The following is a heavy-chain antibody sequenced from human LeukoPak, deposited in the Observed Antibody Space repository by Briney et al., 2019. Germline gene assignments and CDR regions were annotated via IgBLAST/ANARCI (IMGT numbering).Heavy chain of an antibody. CDR1: GFTFSRYW. Sequence: GGSLRLSCAASGFTFSRYWMHGVRQAPGKGRGGVSRINSDGSSTIYAASAKGRFTISRDNAKNTLYLQMNTLRAEDTAVYYCVSIPGDWGQGILVTVSS. CDR3: VSIPGD. D-gene: IGHD7-27*01. J-gene: IGHJ4*02. V-gene: IGHV3-74*01. CDR2: INSDGSST.